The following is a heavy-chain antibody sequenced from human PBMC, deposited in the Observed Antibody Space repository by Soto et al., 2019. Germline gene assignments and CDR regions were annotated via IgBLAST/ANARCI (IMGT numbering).Heavy chain of an antibody. Sequence: QVQLVESGGGVVQPGRSLRLSCAASGFTFSSYGMHWVRQAPGKGLEWVAVISYDGSNKYYADFVKGRFTISRDNSKNTLYLQMNSLRAEDTAVYYCAKELGQGGNPDAYWYFDLWGRGTLVTVSS. D-gene: IGHD1-26*01. V-gene: IGHV3-30*18. CDR1: GFTFSSYG. J-gene: IGHJ2*01. CDR2: ISYDGSNK. CDR3: AKELGQGGNPDAYWYFDL.